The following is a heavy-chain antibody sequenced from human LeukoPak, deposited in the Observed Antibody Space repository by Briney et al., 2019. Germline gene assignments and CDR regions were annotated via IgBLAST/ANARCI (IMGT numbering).Heavy chain of an antibody. CDR2: IIPILGIA. CDR3: ARGHYDILTGRASCGMDV. Sequence: SVKVSCKASGGTFSSYAISWVRQAPGQGLEWMGRIIPILGIANYAQKFQGRVTITADKSTSTAYMELSSLRSEDTAVYYCARGHYDILTGRASCGMDVWGQGTTVTVSS. CDR1: GGTFSSYA. D-gene: IGHD3-9*01. J-gene: IGHJ6*02. V-gene: IGHV1-69*04.